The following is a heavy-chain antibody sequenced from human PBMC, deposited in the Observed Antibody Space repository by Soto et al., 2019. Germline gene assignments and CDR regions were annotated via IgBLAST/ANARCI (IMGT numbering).Heavy chain of an antibody. CDR1: GGTFSSYA. CDR3: ARGSRDYGSGSSYYYYGMDV. J-gene: IGHJ6*02. V-gene: IGHV1-69*06. CDR2: IIPIFGTA. D-gene: IGHD3-10*01. Sequence: SVKVSCKASGGTFSSYAISWVRQAPGQGLEWMGGIIPIFGTANYAQKFRGRVTITADKSTSTAYMELSSLRSEDTAVYYCARGSRDYGSGSSYYYYGMDVWGQGTTVTVSS.